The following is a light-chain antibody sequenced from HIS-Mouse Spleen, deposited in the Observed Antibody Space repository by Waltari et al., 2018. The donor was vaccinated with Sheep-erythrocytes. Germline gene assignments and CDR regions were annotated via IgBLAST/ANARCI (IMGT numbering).Light chain of an antibody. CDR3: CSYAGSSTPWV. J-gene: IGLJ3*02. CDR2: EGS. CDR1: SSDFGSYNL. V-gene: IGLV2-23*01. Sequence: QSALTQPASVSGSPGQSITISCTGTSSDFGSYNLVSWYQQHPGKAPNLMIYEGSKRRSGVSNRFSGSKSGNTASLTISGLQAEDEADYYCCSYAGSSTPWVFGGGTKLTVL.